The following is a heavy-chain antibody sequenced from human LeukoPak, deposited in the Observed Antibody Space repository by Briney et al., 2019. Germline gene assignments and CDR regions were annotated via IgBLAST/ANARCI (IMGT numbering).Heavy chain of an antibody. CDR3: ARDLVFGEEYYYYYMDV. V-gene: IGHV3-11*04. J-gene: IGHJ6*03. D-gene: IGHD3-3*01. Sequence: GGSLRLSCAASGFTFSDYYMYWIRQAPGKGLEWVSYISSSGSTIYYADSVKGRFTISRDNAKNSLYLQMNSLRAEDTAVYYCARDLVFGEEYYYYYMDVWGKGTTVTVPS. CDR2: ISSSGSTI. CDR1: GFTFSDYY.